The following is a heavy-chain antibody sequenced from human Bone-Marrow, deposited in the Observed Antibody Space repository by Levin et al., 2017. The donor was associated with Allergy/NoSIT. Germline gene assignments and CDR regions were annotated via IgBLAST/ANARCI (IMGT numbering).Heavy chain of an antibody. CDR1: GDSISSGGYY. CDR3: ARREYCLGSGSDYLDY. J-gene: IGHJ4*02. Sequence: ASETLSLTCTVSGDSISSGGYYWSWIRQHPGKGLEWIGYIYHSGSTYYNSSPKGRVTISVDTSKNEFSLKLSSVTAADTAVFYCARREYCLGSGSDYLDYWGQGTLVTVSS. D-gene: IGHD3-10*01. CDR2: IYHSGST. V-gene: IGHV4-31*03.